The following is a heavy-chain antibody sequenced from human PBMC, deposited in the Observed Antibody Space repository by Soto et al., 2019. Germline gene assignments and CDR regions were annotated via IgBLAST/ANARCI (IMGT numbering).Heavy chain of an antibody. CDR2: INPNSGGT. V-gene: IGHV1-2*02. D-gene: IGHD4-4*01. CDR3: AREDYSNYGYYGMDV. Sequence: ASVKVSCKASGYTFTGYYMHWVRQAPGQGLEWMGWINPNSGGTNYAQKFQGRVTMTRDTSISTAYMELSRLRSDDTAVYYCAREDYSNYGYYGMDVWGQGTTVTVS. J-gene: IGHJ6*02. CDR1: GYTFTGYY.